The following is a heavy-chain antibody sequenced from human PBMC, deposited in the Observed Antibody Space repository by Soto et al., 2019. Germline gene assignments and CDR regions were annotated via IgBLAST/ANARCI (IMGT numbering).Heavy chain of an antibody. CDR1: GFTFSAYL. Sequence: GGSMRLSCAVSGFTFSAYLLHWDRQVPWQGLTWVSRIIADGSTANYAGSVKGRFIISRDNAQNTLYLEMHTLRADDSGPSYCARGPRVSSTGTGAHWGRGTLRTVSS. D-gene: IGHD1-1*01. J-gene: IGHJ4*02. CDR3: ARGPRVSSTGTGAH. CDR2: IIADGSTA. V-gene: IGHV3-74*01.